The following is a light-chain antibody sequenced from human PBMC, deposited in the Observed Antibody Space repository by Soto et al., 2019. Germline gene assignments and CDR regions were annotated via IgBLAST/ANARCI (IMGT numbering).Light chain of an antibody. CDR3: QQYGSSPH. CDR1: QSVSSSY. V-gene: IGKV3-20*01. CDR2: GAS. J-gene: IGKJ5*01. Sequence: EMVLTQSPGTLSLSAGERATLSCRASQSVSSSYLAWYQQKPGQAPRLLIYGASNRATGIPDRFSGSGSGTDFTLTISRLEPEDFAVYYCQQYGSSPHFGQGTRLEIK.